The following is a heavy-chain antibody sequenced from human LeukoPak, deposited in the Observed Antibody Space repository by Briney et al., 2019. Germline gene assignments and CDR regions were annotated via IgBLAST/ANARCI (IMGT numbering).Heavy chain of an antibody. J-gene: IGHJ4*02. Sequence: ASVKVSCSASGYIFTGYYMHWVRQAPGQGLEWMGWINPNSGGTNSAQKFQGRVTMTRDTSISTAYMQLSRLTSDDTAVYYCARHPYSGSYHFDYWGQGTLVTVSS. D-gene: IGHD1-26*01. CDR2: INPNSGGT. CDR3: ARHPYSGSYHFDY. V-gene: IGHV1-2*02. CDR1: GYIFTGYY.